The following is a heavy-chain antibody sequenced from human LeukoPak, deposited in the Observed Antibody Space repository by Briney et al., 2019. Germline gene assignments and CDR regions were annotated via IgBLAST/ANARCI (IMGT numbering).Heavy chain of an antibody. D-gene: IGHD1-1*01. Sequence: PSETLSLTCTVSGGSISSYYWSWIRQPPGKGLEWIGYIYYSGSTYYNPSLKSRVTISVDTSKNQFSLKLSSVTAADTAVYYCARDGTMDPWGQGTLVTVSS. CDR1: GGSISSYY. J-gene: IGHJ5*02. CDR3: ARDGTMDP. CDR2: IYYSGST. V-gene: IGHV4-30-4*02.